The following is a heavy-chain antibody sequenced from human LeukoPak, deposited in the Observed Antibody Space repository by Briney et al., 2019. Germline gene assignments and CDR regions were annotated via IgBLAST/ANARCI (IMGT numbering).Heavy chain of an antibody. Sequence: PGGSLRLSCAASGFTFSSYAMSWVRQAPGKGLEWVSAISGSGGSTYYADSVKGRFTISRDNSKNTLYLQMNSLRAEDTAVYYCAKTLTYYYDSSGYYILDYWAREPWSPSPQ. V-gene: IGHV3-23*01. CDR2: ISGSGGST. D-gene: IGHD3-22*01. J-gene: IGHJ4*02. CDR1: GFTFSSYA. CDR3: AKTLTYYYDSSGYYILDY.